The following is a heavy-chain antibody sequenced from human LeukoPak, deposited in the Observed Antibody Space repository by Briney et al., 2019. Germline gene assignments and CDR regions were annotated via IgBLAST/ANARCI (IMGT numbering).Heavy chain of an antibody. CDR2: ISSSSSYI. D-gene: IGHD4-17*01. V-gene: IGHV3-21*01. Sequence: PGGSLRLSCAASGFTFSSYSMNWVRQAPGKGLEGGSFISSSSSYIYYADSVKGRFTISRDNAKNSLYLQMNSLRAEDTAVYYCARGGFYGDYVGYWGQGTLVTVSS. CDR1: GFTFSSYS. J-gene: IGHJ4*02. CDR3: ARGGFYGDYVGY.